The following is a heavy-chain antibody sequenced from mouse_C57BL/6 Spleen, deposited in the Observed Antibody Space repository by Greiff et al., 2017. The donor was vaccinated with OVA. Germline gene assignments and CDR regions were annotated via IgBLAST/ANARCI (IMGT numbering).Heavy chain of an antibody. D-gene: IGHD2-5*01. CDR3: ARNNYSNFYAMDY. Sequence: QVQLQQPGAELVKPGASVKLSCKASGYTFTSYWMQWVKQRPGQGLEWIGEIDPSDSYTNYNQKFKGKATLTVDTSSSTAYMQLSSLTSEDSAVYYCARNNYSNFYAMDYWGQGTSVTVSS. V-gene: IGHV1-50*01. CDR1: GYTFTSYW. J-gene: IGHJ4*01. CDR2: IDPSDSYT.